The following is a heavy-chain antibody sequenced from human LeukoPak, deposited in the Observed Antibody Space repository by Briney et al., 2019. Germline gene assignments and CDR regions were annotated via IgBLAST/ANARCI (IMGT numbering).Heavy chain of an antibody. CDR1: GGSISSSSYY. CDR2: IYYSGST. D-gene: IGHD3-9*01. J-gene: IGHJ3*02. Sequence: PSETLSLTCTVSGGSISSSSYYWGWIRQPPGKGLEWIGSIYYSGSTYYNPSLKSRVTISVDTSKNQFSLKLSSVTAADTAVYYCARGGEYYDILTGYYDAFDIWGQGTMVTVSS. V-gene: IGHV4-39*07. CDR3: ARGGEYYDILTGYYDAFDI.